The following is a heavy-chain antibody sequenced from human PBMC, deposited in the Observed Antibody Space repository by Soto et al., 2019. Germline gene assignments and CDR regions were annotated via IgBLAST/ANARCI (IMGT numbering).Heavy chain of an antibody. CDR2: IYYSGST. CDR3: ARHGGGLESRLDFDY. D-gene: IGHD6-19*01. CDR1: GGSISSYY. V-gene: IGHV4-59*08. Sequence: SETLSLTCTVSGGSISSYYWSWIRQPPGKGLEWIGYIYYSGSTNYNPSLKSRVTISVDTSKNQFSLKLSSVTAADTAMYYFARHGGGLESRLDFDYFGQVALVTVSS. J-gene: IGHJ4*02.